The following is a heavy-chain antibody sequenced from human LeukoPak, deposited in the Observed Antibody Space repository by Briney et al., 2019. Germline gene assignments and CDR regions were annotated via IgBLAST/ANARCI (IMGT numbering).Heavy chain of an antibody. D-gene: IGHD3-22*01. V-gene: IGHV3-23*01. CDR2: ITGSGGGT. CDR3: AKDRGRYYDSSGYYWGYYFDS. CDR1: GFTFSSSV. J-gene: IGHJ4*02. Sequence: GGSLRLSCAASGFTFSSSVMSWVRQAPGKGLEWVSAITGSGGGTYYADSVKGRFTISRDNSKNMLYLQMSSLRAEDTAVYYCAKDRGRYYDSSGYYWGYYFDSWGQGILVTVST.